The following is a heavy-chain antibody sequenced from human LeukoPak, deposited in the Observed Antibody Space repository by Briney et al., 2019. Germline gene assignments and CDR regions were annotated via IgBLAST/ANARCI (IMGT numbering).Heavy chain of an antibody. CDR1: GFTFNNHW. CDR3: GRDVNWNQIDY. Sequence: GGSLRLSCAASGFTFNNHWMHWVRQAPGKGLVWISRINTDGRTTDYADSVKGRFTISRDNAKNTLYLQMNSLRAEDMAVYYCGRDVNWNQIDYWGQGSLVTVSS. D-gene: IGHD1-20*01. J-gene: IGHJ4*02. CDR2: INTDGRTT. V-gene: IGHV3-74*01.